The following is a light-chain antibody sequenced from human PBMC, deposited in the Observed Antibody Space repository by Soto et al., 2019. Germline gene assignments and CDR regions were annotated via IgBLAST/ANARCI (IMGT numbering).Light chain of an antibody. CDR2: GAS. CDR1: QSIHTN. J-gene: IGKJ1*01. Sequence: ETVMTQSEATLSVSPGERATLSCRASQSIHTNLAWYQQKPGQPRRLLIYGASTRVTGIPTRFSGSGFGTEFTITNSSLQSEDFAFYYCQQYNNWPRTFGQGTKAKIK. V-gene: IGKV3-15*01. CDR3: QQYNNWPRT.